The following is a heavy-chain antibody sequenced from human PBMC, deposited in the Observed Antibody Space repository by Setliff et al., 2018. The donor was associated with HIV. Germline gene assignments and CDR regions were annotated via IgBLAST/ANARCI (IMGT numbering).Heavy chain of an antibody. CDR1: GFTFSSYA. CDR2: IYSGGSST. V-gene: IGHV3-23*03. D-gene: IGHD3-16*01. CDR3: ARGLYTGSYYYMDV. Sequence: PGGSLRLSCAASGFTFSSYAMSWVRQAPGKGLEWVSLIYSGGSSTYYADSVKGRFTVSRDNSKNTLYLQMNSLRAEDTAVYYCARGLYTGSYYYMDVWGKGTTVTVSS. J-gene: IGHJ6*03.